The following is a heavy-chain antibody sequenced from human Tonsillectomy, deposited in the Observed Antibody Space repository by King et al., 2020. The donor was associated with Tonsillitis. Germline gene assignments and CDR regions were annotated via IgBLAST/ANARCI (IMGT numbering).Heavy chain of an antibody. V-gene: IGHV3-48*03. CDR1: GFTLSNYE. D-gene: IGHD3-22*01. J-gene: IGHJ5*02. CDR3: AIAENSGFAVKWFDP. Sequence: VQLVESGGGWVQPGGCLRLACAVSGFTLSNYESNWVRRATGKGRDWFASISSSGSTIVYTDSVKGRLTISRENSKKSMYLQMDSLRAEDTAVYYCAIAENSGFAVKWFDPWGQGTLVTVSS. CDR2: ISSSGSTI.